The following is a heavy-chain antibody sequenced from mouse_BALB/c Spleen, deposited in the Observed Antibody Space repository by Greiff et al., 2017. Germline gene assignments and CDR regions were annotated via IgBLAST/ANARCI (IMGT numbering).Heavy chain of an antibody. Sequence: VQLQQSGAELVKPGASVKLSCTASGFNIKDTYMHWVKQRPEQGLEWIGRIDPANGNTKYDPKFQGKATITADTTSNTAYLQLSSLTSEDTAVYYCARNYDYDVPAYWGQGTLVTVSA. CDR2: IDPANGNT. J-gene: IGHJ3*01. D-gene: IGHD2-4*01. V-gene: IGHV14-3*02. CDR3: ARNYDYDVPAY. CDR1: GFNIKDTY.